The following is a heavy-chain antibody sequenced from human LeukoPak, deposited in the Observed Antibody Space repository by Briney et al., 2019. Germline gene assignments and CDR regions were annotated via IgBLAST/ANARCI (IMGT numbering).Heavy chain of an antibody. CDR2: ISSSGSTI. V-gene: IGHV3-48*03. Sequence: PGGSLRLSCAASGFTFSSYEMNWVRQAPGKGLEWVSYISSSGSTIYYADSVKGRFTISRDNAKNSLYLQMNSLRAEDTAVYYCARAGPAAAIYYYYGMDVWGQGTTVTVSS. D-gene: IGHD2-2*01. CDR1: GFTFSSYE. CDR3: ARAGPAAAIYYYYGMDV. J-gene: IGHJ6*02.